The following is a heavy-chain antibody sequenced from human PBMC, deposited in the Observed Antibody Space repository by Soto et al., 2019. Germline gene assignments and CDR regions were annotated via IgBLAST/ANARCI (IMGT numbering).Heavy chain of an antibody. CDR2: INHSGST. CDR1: GGSFSGYY. V-gene: IGHV4-34*01. Sequence: SETLSLTCAVYGGSFSGYYWSWIRQPPGKGLEWIGEINHSGSTNYNPSLKSRVTISVDTSKNQFSLKLSSVTAADTAVYYCARAMGMVATHKDYWGQGTLVTVSS. D-gene: IGHD5-12*01. CDR3: ARAMGMVATHKDY. J-gene: IGHJ4*02.